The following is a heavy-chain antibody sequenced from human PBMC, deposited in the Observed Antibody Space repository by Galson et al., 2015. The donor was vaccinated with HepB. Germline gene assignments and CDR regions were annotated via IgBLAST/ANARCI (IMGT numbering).Heavy chain of an antibody. Sequence: SLRLSCAASGFTFSSYSMNWVRQAPGKGLEWVSSISSSSSYIYYADSVKGRFTISRDNAKNSLYLQMNSLRAEDTAVYYCARDFAVWVVPAAHDAFDIWGQGTMVTVSS. CDR3: ARDFAVWVVPAAHDAFDI. V-gene: IGHV3-21*01. CDR1: GFTFSSYS. D-gene: IGHD2-2*01. J-gene: IGHJ3*02. CDR2: ISSSSSYI.